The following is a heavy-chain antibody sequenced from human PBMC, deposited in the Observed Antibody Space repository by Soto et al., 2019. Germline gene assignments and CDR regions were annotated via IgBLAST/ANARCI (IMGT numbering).Heavy chain of an antibody. CDR2: ISAYNGNT. Sequence: ASVKVSCKASGYTFTSYGISWVRQAPGQGLEWMGWISAYNGNTNYAQKLQGRVTMTTDTSTSTAYMELSRLRSDDTAVYYCARGGGYCSSTSCPGPLGDYAVDAFDIWGQGTMDTDSS. J-gene: IGHJ3*02. CDR1: GYTFTSYG. D-gene: IGHD2-2*01. CDR3: ARGGGYCSSTSCPGPLGDYAVDAFDI. V-gene: IGHV1-18*01.